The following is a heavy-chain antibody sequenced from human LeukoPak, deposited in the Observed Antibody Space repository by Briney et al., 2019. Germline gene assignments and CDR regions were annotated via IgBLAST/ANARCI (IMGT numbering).Heavy chain of an antibody. J-gene: IGHJ4*02. D-gene: IGHD1-1*01. V-gene: IGHV3-21*01. Sequence: PGGSLRLSCAASGFTFSSYRMNWVRQAPGKGLEWVSSISSSSSYIYYADSVKGRFTISRDNAKNSLYLQMNSLRAEDTAVYYCARADWNDVRGDWGQGTLVTVSS. CDR1: GFTFSSYR. CDR2: ISSSSSYI. CDR3: ARADWNDVRGD.